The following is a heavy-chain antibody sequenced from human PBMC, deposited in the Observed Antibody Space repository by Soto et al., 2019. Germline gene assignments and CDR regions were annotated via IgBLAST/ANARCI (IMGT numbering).Heavy chain of an antibody. CDR3: ATYTAGGGGRGY. D-gene: IGHD3-16*01. CDR2: YSGTS. V-gene: IGHV4-59*08. Sequence: QVQLQESGPGLVKPSETLSLTCTVSGASISRDHWNWIRQPPGKGLEWIGEYSGTSNYNPSLRSRVTLSVDTSNNQVSLKLSSVTAAYTAVYYCATYTAGGGGRGYWGQGTLVTVSS. J-gene: IGHJ4*02. CDR1: GASISRDH.